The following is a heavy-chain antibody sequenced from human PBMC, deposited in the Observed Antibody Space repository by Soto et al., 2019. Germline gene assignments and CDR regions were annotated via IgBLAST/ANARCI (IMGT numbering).Heavy chain of an antibody. V-gene: IGHV5-51*01. CDR3: ARIKGGYSRSPNHDGMDV. Sequence: ESLKISCKGSGYSFTSYWIGWVRQMPGKGLEWMGIIYPGDSDTRYSPSFQGQVTISADKSISTAYLQWSSLKASDTAMYYCARIKGGYSRSPNHDGMDVWGQGTTVTISS. J-gene: IGHJ6*02. CDR2: IYPGDSDT. CDR1: GYSFTSYW. D-gene: IGHD6-6*01.